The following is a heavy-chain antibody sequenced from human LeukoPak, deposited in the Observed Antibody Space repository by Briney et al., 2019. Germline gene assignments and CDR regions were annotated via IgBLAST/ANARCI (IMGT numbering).Heavy chain of an antibody. D-gene: IGHD3-22*01. Sequence: GGSLRLSCAASGFTFSDYAMHWVRQAPGKGLEWVAVISYDGSNKYYEESVMGRFTISRDKSKNTLSLQMNSLRVEDTGVYYCAREGDDSSGRDAFDIWGQGTMVTVSS. J-gene: IGHJ3*02. CDR1: GFTFSDYA. CDR2: ISYDGSNK. V-gene: IGHV3-30*04. CDR3: AREGDDSSGRDAFDI.